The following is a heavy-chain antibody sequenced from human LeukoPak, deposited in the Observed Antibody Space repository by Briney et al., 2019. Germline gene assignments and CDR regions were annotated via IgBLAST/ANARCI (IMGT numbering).Heavy chain of an antibody. CDR3: ARAVGLLWFGELLNYGMDV. V-gene: IGHV4-30-2*01. D-gene: IGHD3-10*01. Sequence: SSETLSLTCAVSGGSISSGGYSWSWIRQPPGKGLEWIGYIYHSGSTYYNPSLKGRVTISVDRSKNQFSLKLSSVTAADTAVYYCARAVGLLWFGELLNYGMDVWGKGTTVTVSS. J-gene: IGHJ6*04. CDR1: GGSISSGGYS. CDR2: IYHSGST.